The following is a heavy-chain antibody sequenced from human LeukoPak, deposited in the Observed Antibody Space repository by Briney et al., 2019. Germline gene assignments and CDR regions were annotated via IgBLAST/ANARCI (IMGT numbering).Heavy chain of an antibody. V-gene: IGHV3-30*02. CDR3: AKDRDRGYYDSSGYHY. D-gene: IGHD3-22*01. Sequence: GGSLRLSCAASGFTFSKYGMHWVRQAPGKGLEWVAFIRHDGSDKYYIDSVKDRFIISRDNSKNTLYLQMNSLRTEDTAVYYCAKDRDRGYYDSSGYHYWGQGTLVTVSS. CDR2: IRHDGSDK. CDR1: GFTFSKYG. J-gene: IGHJ4*02.